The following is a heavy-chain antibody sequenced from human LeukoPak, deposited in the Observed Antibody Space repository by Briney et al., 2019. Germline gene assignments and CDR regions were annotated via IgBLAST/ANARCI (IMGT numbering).Heavy chain of an antibody. CDR3: ARAENYYDSSGQNWFDP. Sequence: PSGTLSLTCAVSGGSISSSNWWSWVRQPPGKGLEWIGEIYHSGSTNCNPSLKSRVTISVDKSKNQFSLKLSSVTAADTAVYYCARAENYYDSSGQNWFDPWGQGTLVTVSS. J-gene: IGHJ5*02. V-gene: IGHV4-4*02. CDR2: IYHSGST. CDR1: GGSISSSNW. D-gene: IGHD3-22*01.